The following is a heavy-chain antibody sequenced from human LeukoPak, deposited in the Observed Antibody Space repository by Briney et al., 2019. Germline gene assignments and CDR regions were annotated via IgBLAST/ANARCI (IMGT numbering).Heavy chain of an antibody. CDR2: INHSGST. D-gene: IGHD2/OR15-2a*01. CDR1: GGSFSGYY. V-gene: IGHV4-34*01. CDR3: ERGTPPSRRFDP. Sequence: SETLSLTCAVYGGSFSGYYWSWIRQPPGKGLEWIGEINHSGSTNYNPSLKSRVTISVDTSKNQFSLKLSSVTAADTAVYYCERGTPPSRRFDPWGQGTLVTVSS. J-gene: IGHJ5*02.